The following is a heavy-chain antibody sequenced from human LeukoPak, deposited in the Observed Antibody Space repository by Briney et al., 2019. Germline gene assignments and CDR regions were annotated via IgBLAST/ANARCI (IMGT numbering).Heavy chain of an antibody. D-gene: IGHD3-3*01. CDR3: ARDQDYDFWRGYGWFDP. CDR2: ISAYNGNT. Sequence: ASVKVSCKASGYTFTSYGISWVRQAPGQGLEWMGWISAYNGNTNYAQKLQGRVTMTTDTSTSTAYMELRSLRSDDTAVYYCARDQDYDFWRGYGWFDPWGQGTLVTVSS. CDR1: GYTFTSYG. V-gene: IGHV1-18*01. J-gene: IGHJ5*02.